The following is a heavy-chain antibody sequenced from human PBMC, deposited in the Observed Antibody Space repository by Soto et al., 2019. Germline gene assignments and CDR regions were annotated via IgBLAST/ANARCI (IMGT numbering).Heavy chain of an antibody. Sequence: GGSLRLSCAVSGFTFSDYYMTWIRQAPGKGLEWVSYISSSTSHTNYADSVKGRFTISRDNAKNSLFLQMNSLRAEDTAVYYGARGRGAAAAKFEFWGQGTLVSSPQ. CDR2: ISSSTSHT. CDR3: ARGRGAAAAKFEF. V-gene: IGHV3-11*05. CDR1: GFTFSDYY. D-gene: IGHD6-13*01. J-gene: IGHJ4*02.